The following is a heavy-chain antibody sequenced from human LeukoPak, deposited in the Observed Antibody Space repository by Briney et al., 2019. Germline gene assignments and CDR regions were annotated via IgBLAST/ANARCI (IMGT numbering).Heavy chain of an antibody. V-gene: IGHV3-23*01. CDR2: ISGSGGST. CDR3: AKHTGPHCSRTSCHIDY. Sequence: GGSLRLSCAASGFTFSSYAMSWVRQAPGKGLEWGSAISGSGGSTYYADSVKGRFTISRDNSKNTLYLQMTSLPAEDTAVYYCAKHTGPHCSRTSCHIDYWGPGTLVPVSS. CDR1: GFTFSSYA. J-gene: IGHJ4*02. D-gene: IGHD2-2*02.